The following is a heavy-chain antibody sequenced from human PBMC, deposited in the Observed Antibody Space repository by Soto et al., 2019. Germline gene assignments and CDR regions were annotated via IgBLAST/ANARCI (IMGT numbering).Heavy chain of an antibody. CDR2: IWYDGSNK. CDR1: GFTFSSYG. V-gene: IGHV3-33*01. Sequence: QVQLVESGGGVVQPGRSLRLSCAASGFTFSSYGMHWVRQAPGKGLEWVAVIWYDGSNKYYADSVKGRFTIPRDNSENTLSLQMTTLRAEDTAVYYCASVNIDWYFSGALALDYWGQGTLVTVSS. CDR3: ASVNIDWYFSGALALDY. D-gene: IGHD3-9*01. J-gene: IGHJ4*02.